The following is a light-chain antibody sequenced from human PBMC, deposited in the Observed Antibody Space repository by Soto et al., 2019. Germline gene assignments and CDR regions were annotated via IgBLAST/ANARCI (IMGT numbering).Light chain of an antibody. CDR2: DVS. CDR1: SSDVGGYNY. Sequence: QYALTQPASVSGSPGQSITISCTGTSSDVGGYNYVSWYQQHPGKAPKLMIYDVSNRPSGVSNRFSGSKSGNTASLTISGLHSEDESDYYCSSYTSSSLYVFGTGTKLTVL. V-gene: IGLV2-14*01. CDR3: SSYTSSSLYV. J-gene: IGLJ1*01.